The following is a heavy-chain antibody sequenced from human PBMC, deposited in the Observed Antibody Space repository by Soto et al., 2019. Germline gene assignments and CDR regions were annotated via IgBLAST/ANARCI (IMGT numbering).Heavy chain of an antibody. J-gene: IGHJ5*02. D-gene: IGHD3-16*01. Sequence: ASVKVSYKASGYTFTSYGISWVRQAPGQGLEWMGWISAYNGNTNYAQKLQGRVTMTTDTSTSTAYMELRSLRSDDTAVYYCARDRAGGLLKPFDPWGQGTLVTVSS. CDR3: ARDRAGGLLKPFDP. V-gene: IGHV1-18*01. CDR2: ISAYNGNT. CDR1: GYTFTSYG.